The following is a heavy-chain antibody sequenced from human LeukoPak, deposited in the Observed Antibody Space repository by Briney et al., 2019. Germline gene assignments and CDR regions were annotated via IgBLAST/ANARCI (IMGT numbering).Heavy chain of an antibody. J-gene: IGHJ5*02. CDR2: IHYSGST. Sequence: SETLSLTCTVSGGSISRGGYYWSWIRQQPGKGLDWIGYIHYSGSTYYNPSLKSRVTISVDTSKNQFSLKLSSLTAADTAVYYCARDFYPQDWFDPWGQGTLVVVSS. V-gene: IGHV4-31*03. CDR1: GGSISRGGYY. CDR3: ARDFYPQDWFDP. D-gene: IGHD3-3*01.